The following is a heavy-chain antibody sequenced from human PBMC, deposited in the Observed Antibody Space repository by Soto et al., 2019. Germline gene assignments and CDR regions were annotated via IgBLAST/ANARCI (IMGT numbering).Heavy chain of an antibody. J-gene: IGHJ4*02. V-gene: IGHV3-53*01. CDR2: IYSGGST. Sequence: EVQLVESGGGLIQPGGSLRLSCAASGFTVSSNYMSWVRQAPGKGLEWVSVIYSGGSTYYADSVKGRFTISRDNSKNTLYLQMNSLRAEDTAVYYCARGGDGSSWFRFGYWGQGTLVTVSS. CDR3: ARGGDGSSWFRFGY. D-gene: IGHD6-13*01. CDR1: GFTVSSNY.